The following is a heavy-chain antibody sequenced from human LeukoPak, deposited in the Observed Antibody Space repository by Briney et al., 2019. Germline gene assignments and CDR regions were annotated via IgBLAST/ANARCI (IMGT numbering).Heavy chain of an antibody. CDR3: ARDGEVGVGRWFDP. V-gene: IGHV3-21*01. CDR1: GFKFSSYS. D-gene: IGHD1-26*01. Sequence: PGGSLRLSCAASGFKFSSYSMNWVRQAPGKGLEWVSSISTSSIYMYYAESVKGRFTISRDNAKNSLYLQMNSLRAEDTAVYYCARDGEVGVGRWFDPWGQGTLVTVSS. CDR2: ISTSSIYM. J-gene: IGHJ5*02.